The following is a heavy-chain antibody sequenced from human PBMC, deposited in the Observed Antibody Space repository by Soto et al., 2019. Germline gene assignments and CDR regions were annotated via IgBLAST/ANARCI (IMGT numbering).Heavy chain of an antibody. CDR2: ISVYNGNT. CDR3: AQNYDFWSGYFG. Sequence: ASVKVSCKASDYTFTSYGIIWVRQAPGQGLEWIGWISVYNGNTNYAQKFRGRVTMTTDISTTTAYMEMRSLRSDDTAVYYCAQNYDFWSGYFGWGQGTLVTVSS. D-gene: IGHD3-3*01. J-gene: IGHJ4*02. CDR1: DYTFTSYG. V-gene: IGHV1-18*01.